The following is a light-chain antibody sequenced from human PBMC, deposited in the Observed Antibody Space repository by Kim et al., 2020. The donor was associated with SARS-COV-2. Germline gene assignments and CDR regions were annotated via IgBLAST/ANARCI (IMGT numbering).Light chain of an antibody. CDR3: QAWDSSSVV. V-gene: IGLV3-1*01. Sequence: YELTQPPSVSVSPGQTASITCSGDKLGDKYACWYQQKPGQSPVLVIYQDSKRPSGIPERFSGSNSGNTATLTISGTQAMDEADYYCQAWDSSSVVFGGGTQLTVL. CDR1: KLGDKY. J-gene: IGLJ2*01. CDR2: QDS.